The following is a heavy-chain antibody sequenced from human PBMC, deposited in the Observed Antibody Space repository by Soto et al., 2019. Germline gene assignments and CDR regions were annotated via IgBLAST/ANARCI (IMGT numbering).Heavy chain of an antibody. Sequence: GGSLRLSCAASGFTFSSYGMHWVRQAPGKGLEWVAVIWYDGSNKYYADSVKGRFTISRDNSKNTLYLQMNSLRAGDTAVYYCARDPTYYDILTGYPAGYYYGMDVWGQGTTVTVSS. V-gene: IGHV3-33*01. J-gene: IGHJ6*02. CDR3: ARDPTYYDILTGYPAGYYYGMDV. D-gene: IGHD3-9*01. CDR1: GFTFSSYG. CDR2: IWYDGSNK.